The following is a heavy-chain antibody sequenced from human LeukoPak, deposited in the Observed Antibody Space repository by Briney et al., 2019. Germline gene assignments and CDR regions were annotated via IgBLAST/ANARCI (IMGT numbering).Heavy chain of an antibody. D-gene: IGHD2/OR15-2a*01. CDR2: ISSSRSYI. J-gene: IGHJ4*02. V-gene: IGHV3-21*01. CDR1: GFTFSTYV. CDR3: ARDYQYGYSTNWYHLAQIDY. Sequence: GGSLRLSCAASGFTFSTYVMHWVRQAPGKGLEWVSSISSSRSYIFYADSVKGRFTVSRDNAKNSLYLQMNSLRAEDTAIYYCARDYQYGYSTNWYHLAQIDYWGQGTLVTVSS.